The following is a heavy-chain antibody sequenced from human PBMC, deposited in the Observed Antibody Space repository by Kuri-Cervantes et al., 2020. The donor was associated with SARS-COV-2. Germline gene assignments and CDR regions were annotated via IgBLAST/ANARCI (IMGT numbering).Heavy chain of an antibody. CDR3: ARVDHTLGRGDAIDI. J-gene: IGHJ3*02. D-gene: IGHD2-15*01. CDR2: IYSSSSYI. Sequence: GGSLRLSCAASGFTFSSYNMNWVRQAPGKGLEWVSSIYSSSSYIYYADSVRGRFTVSRDNAKSTVYLQMNSLRAEDTALYYCARVDHTLGRGDAIDIWGQGTMVTVSS. CDR1: GFTFSSYN. V-gene: IGHV3-21*04.